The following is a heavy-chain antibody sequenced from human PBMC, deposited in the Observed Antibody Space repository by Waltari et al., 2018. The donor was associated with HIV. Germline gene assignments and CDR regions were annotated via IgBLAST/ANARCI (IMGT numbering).Heavy chain of an antibody. CDR3: ARGRQSDWAGELDP. J-gene: IGHJ5*02. V-gene: IGHV4-59*01. CDR1: GGAITSYF. CDR2: IYYTGHT. D-gene: IGHD2-21*02. Sequence: GLVKPSETLSLTCTVSGGAITSYFGTWIRQPPGKGLEWIGYIYYTGHTDYNPSLKSRVTMSVDASKNQFSLYLNSLTAADTAVYFCARGRQSDWAGELDPWGQGILVTISS.